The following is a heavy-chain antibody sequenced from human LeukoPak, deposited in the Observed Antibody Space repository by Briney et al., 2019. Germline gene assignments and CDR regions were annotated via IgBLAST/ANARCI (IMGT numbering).Heavy chain of an antibody. J-gene: IGHJ5*02. V-gene: IGHV4-30-4*01. Sequence: SQTLSLTCTVSGVSISSGDYYWSWIRQPPGKGLEWIGYTYYSGSTYYDPSLKSRVTISVDTSKNQFSLKLSSVTAADTAVYYCARPYYYDSRIDPWGQGTRVTVSS. D-gene: IGHD3-22*01. CDR2: TYYSGST. CDR3: ARPYYYDSRIDP. CDR1: GVSISSGDYY.